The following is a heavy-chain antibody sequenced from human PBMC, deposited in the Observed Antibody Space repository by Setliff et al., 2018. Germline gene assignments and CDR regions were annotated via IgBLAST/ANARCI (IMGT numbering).Heavy chain of an antibody. D-gene: IGHD6-6*01. CDR3: VGEGVDRRSSTDYRYYMNV. Sequence: SVKVSCKASGATFSSYGISWVRQAPGQGLEWMGGTIPMFGTTEYAQKFQGRLTIITDESTNTAFMQLSSLRSDDTAVYYCVGEGVDRRSSTDYRYYMNVWGKGTTVTVSS. CDR1: GATFSSYG. CDR2: TIPMFGTT. V-gene: IGHV1-69*05. J-gene: IGHJ6*03.